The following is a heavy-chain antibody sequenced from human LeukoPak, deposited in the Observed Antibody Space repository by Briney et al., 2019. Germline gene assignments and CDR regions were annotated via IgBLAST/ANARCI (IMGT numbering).Heavy chain of an antibody. D-gene: IGHD2-8*02. Sequence: ASVKVSCKASGYTFTSYGISWVRQAPGQGLEWMGWISAYNGNTNYAQKLQGRVTMTTDTSTSTAYMELSSLRSEDTAVYYCARGSPLLSHYYGMDVWGKGTTVTVSS. CDR3: ARGSPLLSHYYGMDV. V-gene: IGHV1-18*01. J-gene: IGHJ6*04. CDR1: GYTFTSYG. CDR2: ISAYNGNT.